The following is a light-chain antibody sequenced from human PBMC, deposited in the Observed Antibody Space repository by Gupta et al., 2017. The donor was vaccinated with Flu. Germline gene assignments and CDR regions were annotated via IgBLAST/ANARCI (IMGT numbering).Light chain of an antibody. CDR3: SSYTSISTFYV. V-gene: IGLV2-14*03. Sequence: QSALTQPASVSGSLGQSITISCTGSSSDVGRSDSVSWYQQLPGTAPKLLIYDVSSRPSGVSGRFSGSKSGNTASLTISGLQADDETDYYCSSYTSISTFYVFGTGTKVTVL. J-gene: IGLJ1*01. CDR1: SSDVGRSDS. CDR2: DVS.